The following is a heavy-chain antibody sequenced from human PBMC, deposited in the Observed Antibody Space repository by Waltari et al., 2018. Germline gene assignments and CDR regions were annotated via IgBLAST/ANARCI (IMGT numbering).Heavy chain of an antibody. J-gene: IGHJ4*02. Sequence: QVQLVQSGAEVQKPGSSVKVSCKASGGTFSSYAISWVRQSPGQGLEWMGGIIPIFGTANYAQKFQGRVTITTDESTSTAYRELSSLRSEDTAVYYCATSRGYDSSGYYWNYFDYWGQGTLVTVSS. CDR1: GGTFSSYA. CDR2: IIPIFGTA. V-gene: IGHV1-69*05. D-gene: IGHD3-22*01. CDR3: ATSRGYDSSGYYWNYFDY.